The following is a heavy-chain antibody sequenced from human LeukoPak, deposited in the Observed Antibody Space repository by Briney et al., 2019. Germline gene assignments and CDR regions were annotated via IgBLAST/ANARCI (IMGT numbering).Heavy chain of an antibody. J-gene: IGHJ6*02. D-gene: IGHD6-25*01. CDR3: ARDLLGSSGEYGMDV. CDR1: GGTFSSYA. Sequence: SVKVSCKASGGTFSSYAISWVRQAPGQGLEWIGRIIPILGIANYAQKFQGRVTITADKSTTTAYMELSSLRSEDTAVYYCARDLLGSSGEYGMDVWGQGTTVTVSS. V-gene: IGHV1-69*04. CDR2: IIPILGIA.